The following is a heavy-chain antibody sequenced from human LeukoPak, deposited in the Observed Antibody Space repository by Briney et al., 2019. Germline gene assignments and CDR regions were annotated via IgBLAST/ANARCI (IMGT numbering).Heavy chain of an antibody. CDR3: ARVRFLEWPQGGYMDV. CDR1: GFTFSSYS. V-gene: IGHV3-48*01. Sequence: PGGSLRLSCAASGFTFSSYSMNWVRQAPGKGLEWVSYISSSSSTIYYADSVKGRFTISRDNAKNSLYLQMNSLRAEDTAVYYCARVRFLEWPQGGYMDVWGKGTTVTVSS. D-gene: IGHD3-3*01. J-gene: IGHJ6*03. CDR2: ISSSSSTI.